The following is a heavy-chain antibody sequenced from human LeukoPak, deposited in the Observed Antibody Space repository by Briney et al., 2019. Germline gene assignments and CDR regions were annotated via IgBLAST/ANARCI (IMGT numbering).Heavy chain of an antibody. CDR2: ISGSGGST. V-gene: IGHV3-23*01. CDR3: AKDPDSFYYYGMDV. Sequence: PGGSLRLSCAASGFTFRGYAMSWVRQAPGKGLEWVSAISGSGGSTYYADSVKGRFTISRDNSKNTLYLQMNSLRAEDTAVYYCAKDPDSFYYYGMDVWGQGPTVTVSS. CDR1: GFTFRGYA. D-gene: IGHD1-14*01. J-gene: IGHJ6*02.